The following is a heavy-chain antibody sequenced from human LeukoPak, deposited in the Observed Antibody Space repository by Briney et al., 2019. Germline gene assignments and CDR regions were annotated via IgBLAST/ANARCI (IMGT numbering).Heavy chain of an antibody. CDR3: ARNNDMDV. Sequence: GSSLRLSCAASGFILSNHCMTWVRQAPGKGPEWVANMNKDGSEKYYVDSVKGRFTISRDTAKNSLYLQMNNLRAEDTALYYCARNNDMDVWGQGTTVIVSS. V-gene: IGHV3-7*03. CDR2: MNKDGSEK. D-gene: IGHD1/OR15-1a*01. J-gene: IGHJ6*02. CDR1: GFILSNHC.